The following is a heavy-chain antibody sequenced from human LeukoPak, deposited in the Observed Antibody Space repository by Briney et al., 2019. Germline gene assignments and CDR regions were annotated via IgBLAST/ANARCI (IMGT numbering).Heavy chain of an antibody. J-gene: IGHJ6*03. V-gene: IGHV4-38-2*02. Sequence: PSETLSLTCTVSGYSISSGYYWGWIRQPPGKGLEWTGSIDHSGSTYYNPSLKSRITISVDTSKNQFSLKLSSVTAADTAVYYCAREEGGRYYDFWSGYYPVMDVWGKGTTVTVSS. CDR1: GYSISSGYY. CDR3: AREEGGRYYDFWSGYYPVMDV. CDR2: IDHSGST. D-gene: IGHD3-3*01.